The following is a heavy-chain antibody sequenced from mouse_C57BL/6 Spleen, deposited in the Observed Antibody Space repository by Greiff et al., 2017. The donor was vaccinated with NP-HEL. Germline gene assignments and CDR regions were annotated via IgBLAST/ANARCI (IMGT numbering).Heavy chain of an antibody. D-gene: IGHD2-5*01. J-gene: IGHJ3*01. CDR2: IHPNSGST. CDR1: GYTFTSYW. Sequence: QVQLQQPGAELVKPGASVKLSCKASGYTFTSYWMHWVKQRPGQGLEWIGMIHPNSGSTNYNEKFKSKATLTVDKSSSPAYMQLSSLTSEDSAVYYCARSTYYSTFAYWGQGTLVTVSA. CDR3: ARSTYYSTFAY. V-gene: IGHV1-64*01.